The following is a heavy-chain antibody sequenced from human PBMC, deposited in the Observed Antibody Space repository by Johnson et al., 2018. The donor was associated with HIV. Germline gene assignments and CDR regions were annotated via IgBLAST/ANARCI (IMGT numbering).Heavy chain of an antibody. CDR2: ISYGGNKQ. J-gene: IGHJ3*01. Sequence: QVQLVESGGGVVQPGRSLRLSCAASGFTFSSYAMHWVRQPPGKGLEWVAVISYGGNKQYYVDSVEGRFTISRDNSKDTLYLQMNNLTIEDPAVYSCARDFGLGDLTDETVDAVDFWGPGTLVTVSS. CDR1: GFTFSSYA. CDR3: ARDFGLGDLTDETVDAVDF. V-gene: IGHV3-30-3*01. D-gene: IGHD3-16*01.